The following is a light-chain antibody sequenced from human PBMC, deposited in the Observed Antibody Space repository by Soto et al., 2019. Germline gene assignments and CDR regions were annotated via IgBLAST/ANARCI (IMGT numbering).Light chain of an antibody. CDR2: EVS. J-gene: IGLJ3*02. V-gene: IGLV2-14*01. CDR3: SSYTTSRTWV. Sequence: QSVLTQPASVSGSPGQSITISRTGTSSDVGNYNYVSWYQHHPGKAPKLMIYEVSYRPSGVSVRFSGSKSGNTASLTISGLQAEDEANYYCSSYTTSRTWVFGGGTKVTVL. CDR1: SSDVGNYNY.